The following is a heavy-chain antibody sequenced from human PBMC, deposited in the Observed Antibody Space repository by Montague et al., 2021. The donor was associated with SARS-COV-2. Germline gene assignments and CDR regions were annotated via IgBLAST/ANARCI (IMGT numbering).Heavy chain of an antibody. CDR3: ARHSFNAIFAVVIIPAYFDY. CDR1: GGSISGYY. CDR2: IYYSGST. Sequence: SETLSLTCTVSGGSISGYYWSWIRQPPGKGLEWIGYIYYSGSTNYNPSLKSRVTISVDTSKNQFSLKLSSVTAADTAVYYCARHSFNAIFAVVIIPAYFDYWGQGTLVTVSS. D-gene: IGHD3-3*01. J-gene: IGHJ4*02. V-gene: IGHV4-59*08.